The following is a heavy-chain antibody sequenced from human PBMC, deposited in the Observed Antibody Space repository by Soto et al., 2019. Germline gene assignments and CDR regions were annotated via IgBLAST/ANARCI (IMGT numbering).Heavy chain of an antibody. J-gene: IGHJ6*01. CDR1: GYLFTSYW. D-gene: IGHD5-18*01. Sequence: GESLNISCNGSGYLFTSYWIRWVRQMPAKGLECMGIIYPRDSDTRYSPSFQRQVTISAHKSINTAYLQWSSLKASHTAMYYCARTESGYSYGFADVWGEGTTVTVSS. CDR2: IYPRDSDT. V-gene: IGHV5-51*01. CDR3: ARTESGYSYGFADV.